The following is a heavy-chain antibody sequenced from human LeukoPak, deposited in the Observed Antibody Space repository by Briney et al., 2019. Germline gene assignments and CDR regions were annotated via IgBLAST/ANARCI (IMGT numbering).Heavy chain of an antibody. CDR1: GYTFTSYD. Sequence: ASVKVSCKASGYTFTSYDINWVRQATGQGLEWMGWMNPNSGNTGYAQKFQGRVTMTRNTSISTAYMELSSLRSEDTAVYHCARVGRKSRHAFDIWGQGTMVTVSS. CDR2: MNPNSGNT. CDR3: ARVGRKSRHAFDI. V-gene: IGHV1-8*01. D-gene: IGHD3-10*01. J-gene: IGHJ3*02.